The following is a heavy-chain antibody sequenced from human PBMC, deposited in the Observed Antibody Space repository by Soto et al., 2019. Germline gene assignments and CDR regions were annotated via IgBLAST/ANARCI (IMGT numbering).Heavy chain of an antibody. Sequence: QVLLVESGGGVVQPGRSLRLSCAASGFSFSTYAMHWVRQAPGKGLEWVAVIWFDGSKMYYADSVKGRFTISRDNSKNTLYLEMNSLRDEDTAVYYCARGQSDRVPEDYWGQGTLVTVSS. CDR2: IWFDGSKM. V-gene: IGHV3-33*01. CDR1: GFSFSTYA. CDR3: ARGQSDRVPEDY. J-gene: IGHJ4*02. D-gene: IGHD2-21*01.